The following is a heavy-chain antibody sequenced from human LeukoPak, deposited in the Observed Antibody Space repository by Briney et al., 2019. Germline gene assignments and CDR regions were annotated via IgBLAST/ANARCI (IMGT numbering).Heavy chain of an antibody. J-gene: IGHJ3*02. CDR3: ARERDAFAT. V-gene: IGHV3-30*04. CDR1: GFTFAGNV. CDR2: KSDDGSRE. Sequence: GGSLKLSCAASGFTFAGNVFHWVRQAPGKGLEWVAAKSDDGSREYYGDPVKGRFTISRDSSTSTVFLQMNSLQTGDTAMYYCARERDAFATWGQGSIVTVSS.